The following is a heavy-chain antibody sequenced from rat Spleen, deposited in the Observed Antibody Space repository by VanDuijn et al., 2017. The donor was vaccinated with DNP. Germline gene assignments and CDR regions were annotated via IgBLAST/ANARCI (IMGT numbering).Heavy chain of an antibody. CDR1: DYSITSVYI. CDR3: SRSEAAISTFAY. D-gene: IGHD1-2*01. CDR2: INIACST. V-gene: IGHV3-3*01. J-gene: IGHJ3*01. Sequence: EVQLQESGPGLVKPSQSLSLTCSVTDYSITSVYIWNWIRKFPGNKLEWMGYINIACSTNYNTSLKNRISITRDTSKNHVFLQVNSVTTEDKSTYYCSRSEAAISTFAYWGQGTLVTVSS.